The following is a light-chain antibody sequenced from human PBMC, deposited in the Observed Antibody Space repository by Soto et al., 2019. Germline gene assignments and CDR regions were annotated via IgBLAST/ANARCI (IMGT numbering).Light chain of an antibody. CDR3: HSYARSPLV. CDR1: SSEFGTYSV. V-gene: IGLV2-23*01. Sequence: QSALTQSASVSGSPGQSITISCTGTSSEFGTYSVVFWYQQHPGKAPKLLIYEGTKRPSGVSNRFSAAESGNTASLTISGLQAEDEAVYYCHSYARSPLVFGGGTKLTVL. J-gene: IGLJ3*02. CDR2: EGT.